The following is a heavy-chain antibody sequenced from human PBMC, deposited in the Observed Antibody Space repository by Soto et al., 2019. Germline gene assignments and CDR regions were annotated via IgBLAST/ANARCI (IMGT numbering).Heavy chain of an antibody. CDR1: GYSFPSYW. J-gene: IGHJ6*02. Sequence: DVQLVQSGAEVKKPGESLRISCKGSGYSFPSYWISWVRQMPGKGLEWMGRIDPSDSYTNYSPSFQGHVTISADKSISTAYLQWSSLKASDTAMYYCARHSGATLYYYYGMDVWGQGTTVTVSS. CDR2: IDPSDSYT. D-gene: IGHD1-26*01. V-gene: IGHV5-10-1*03. CDR3: ARHSGATLYYYYGMDV.